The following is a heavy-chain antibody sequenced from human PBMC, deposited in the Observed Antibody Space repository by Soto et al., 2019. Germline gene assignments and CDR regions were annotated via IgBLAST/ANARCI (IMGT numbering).Heavy chain of an antibody. CDR2: INTSGGNT. CDR1: GFTFSNYA. V-gene: IGHV3-23*01. J-gene: IGHJ4*02. CDR3: ANRGKYYFDY. Sequence: EVQLLESGGGWVQPGGSLRLSCAASGFTFSNYAMSWVRQAPGKGLGWVSTINTSGGNTYFADSVKGRFTISRDNSKNTLYLQMNSLRAEDTAIYYCANRGKYYFDYWGQGILVTVSS.